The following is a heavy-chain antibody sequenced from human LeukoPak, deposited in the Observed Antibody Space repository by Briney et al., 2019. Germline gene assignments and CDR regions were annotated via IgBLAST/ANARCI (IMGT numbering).Heavy chain of an antibody. J-gene: IGHJ4*02. CDR3: ARYVPVKTGTTRSSFDF. CDR2: INHSGST. Sequence: PSETLSLTCAVSGGSFSDYDWSWIRQPPGKGLEWIGEINHSGSTNCDPSLKSRITMSIDTSKSQFSLNLRSVTAADTAVYYCARYVPVKTGTTRSSFDFWGQGTLVTVSS. D-gene: IGHD1-1*01. V-gene: IGHV4-34*10. CDR1: GGSFSDYD.